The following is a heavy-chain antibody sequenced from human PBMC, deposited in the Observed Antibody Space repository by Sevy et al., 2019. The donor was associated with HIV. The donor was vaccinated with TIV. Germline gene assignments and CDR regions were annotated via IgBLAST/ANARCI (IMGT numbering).Heavy chain of an antibody. CDR2: IWYDGSNK. D-gene: IGHD1-26*01. CDR1: GFTFSSYG. CDR3: ARGVVGAYYYYGMDV. Sequence: GWSLRLSCAASGFTFSSYGMHWVRQAPGKGLEWVAVIWYDGSNKYYADSVKGRFTISRDNSKNTLYLQMNSLRAEDTAVYYCARGVVGAYYYYGMDVWGQGTTVTVSS. V-gene: IGHV3-33*01. J-gene: IGHJ6*02.